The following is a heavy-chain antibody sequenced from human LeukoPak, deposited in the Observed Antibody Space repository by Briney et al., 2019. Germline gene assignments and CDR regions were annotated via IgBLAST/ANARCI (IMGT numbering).Heavy chain of an antibody. CDR2: INTDGSST. V-gene: IGHV3-74*01. CDR1: GFTFSSYW. CDR3: ARQTGATTTGGYYFDH. J-gene: IGHJ4*02. Sequence: GGSLRLSCAASGFTFSSYWMYWVRQAPGKGLVWASRINTDGSSTSYADSVKGRFGISRDNAKNTLDLQMNSLRADDTAVYYCARQTGATTTGGYYFDHWGQGTLVTVSS. D-gene: IGHD1-26*01.